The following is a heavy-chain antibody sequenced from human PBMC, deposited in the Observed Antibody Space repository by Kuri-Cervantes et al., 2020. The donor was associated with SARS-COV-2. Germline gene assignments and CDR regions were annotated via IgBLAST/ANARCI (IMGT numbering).Heavy chain of an antibody. CDR1: GGTFSSYA. Sequence: SVKVSCKASGGTFSSYAISWVRQAPGQGLEWMGGIIPIFGTANYAQKFQGRVTITTDESTSTAYMELSSLRSEDTAGYYCARDRGQLGIGVYYYYYMDVWGKGTTVTVSS. CDR3: ARDRGQLGIGVYYYYYMDV. D-gene: IGHD7-27*01. J-gene: IGHJ6*03. CDR2: IIPIFGTA. V-gene: IGHV1-69*05.